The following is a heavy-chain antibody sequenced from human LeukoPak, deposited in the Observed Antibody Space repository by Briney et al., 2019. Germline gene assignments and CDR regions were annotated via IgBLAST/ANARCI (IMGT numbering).Heavy chain of an antibody. Sequence: PPGGSLRLSCAAPGFTFSRYWMHWVRQAPGKGLVWVSRINSDGSSTSYADSVKGRFTISRDNARNTLCLQMNSLRAEDTAVYYCASDTVDTAVGIDYWGQGTLVTVSS. V-gene: IGHV3-74*01. CDR1: GFTFSRYW. CDR3: ASDTVDTAVGIDY. J-gene: IGHJ4*02. D-gene: IGHD5-18*01. CDR2: INSDGSST.